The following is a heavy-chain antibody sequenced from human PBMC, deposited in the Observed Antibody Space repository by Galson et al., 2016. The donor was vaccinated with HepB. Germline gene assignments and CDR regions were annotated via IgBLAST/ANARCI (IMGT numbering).Heavy chain of an antibody. CDR2: ITWNSGNI. D-gene: IGHD3-3*01. Sequence: SLRLSCAASGFTFDKYAMHWVRQAPGKGLEWVSGITWNSGNIGHADSVKGRFTISRDNAKNSLYLEMNSLRPEDTALYFCVKGYDFWSGNYAQGGLDVWGQGTAVTVSS. J-gene: IGHJ6*02. CDR3: VKGYDFWSGNYAQGGLDV. V-gene: IGHV3-9*01. CDR1: GFTFDKYA.